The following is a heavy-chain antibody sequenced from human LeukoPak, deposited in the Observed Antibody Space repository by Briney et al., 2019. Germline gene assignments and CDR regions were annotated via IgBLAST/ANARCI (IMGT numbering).Heavy chain of an antibody. V-gene: IGHV5-51*01. CDR1: GYSFTSYW. CDR3: ARSASITMIVVVPDDAFDI. J-gene: IGHJ3*02. Sequence: GESLKISCKGSGYSFTSYWIGWVRQMPGKGLEWMGIIYPGDSDTRYSPSFQGQVTISADKSISTAYLQWSSLKASDTAMYYCARSASITMIVVVPDDAFDIWGQGTMVTVSS. CDR2: IYPGDSDT. D-gene: IGHD3-22*01.